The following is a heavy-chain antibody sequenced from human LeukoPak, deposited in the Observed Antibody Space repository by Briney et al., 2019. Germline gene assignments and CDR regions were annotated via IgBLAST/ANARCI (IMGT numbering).Heavy chain of an antibody. J-gene: IGHJ4*02. CDR2: IYHSGST. CDR1: GGSISSGGYS. CDR3: ASVYGDYVFDY. D-gene: IGHD4-17*01. V-gene: IGHV4-30-2*01. Sequence: SQTLSLTCAVSGGSISSGGYSWSWIRQPPGKGVEWIGYIYHSGSTYYNPSLKSRVTISVDRSKNQFSLKLSSVTAADTAVYYCASVYGDYVFDYWGQGTLVTVSS.